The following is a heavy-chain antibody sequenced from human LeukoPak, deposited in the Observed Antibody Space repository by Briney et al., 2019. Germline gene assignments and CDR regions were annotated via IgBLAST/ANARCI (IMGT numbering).Heavy chain of an antibody. D-gene: IGHD5-24*01. CDR1: GYSISSGYY. J-gene: IGHJ4*02. CDR2: IYHSGST. Sequence: PSETLSLTCTVSGYSISSGYYWGWIRQPPGKGLEWIGSIYHSGSTYYNPSLKSRVTISVDTSKNHISLKLSSVTAADTAVYYCARDGGDGYNFYFDYWGQGTLVTVSS. V-gene: IGHV4-38-2*02. CDR3: ARDGGDGYNFYFDY.